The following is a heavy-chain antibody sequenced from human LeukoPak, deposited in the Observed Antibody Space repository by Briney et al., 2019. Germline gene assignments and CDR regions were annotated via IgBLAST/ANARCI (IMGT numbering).Heavy chain of an antibody. CDR2: IFGSGGSP. J-gene: IGHJ3*02. CDR1: GFTFGSHA. D-gene: IGHD6-13*01. CDR3: AKGEASAGLYAAFDI. Sequence: GGSLRLSCEASGFTFGSHAMYWVRQAPGKGLEWGAGIFGSGGSPHYADSVKGRFTISRDNSKNTVSLQMNSLRAEDTAVYYCAKGEASAGLYAAFDIWGQGTTVTVSS. V-gene: IGHV3-23*01.